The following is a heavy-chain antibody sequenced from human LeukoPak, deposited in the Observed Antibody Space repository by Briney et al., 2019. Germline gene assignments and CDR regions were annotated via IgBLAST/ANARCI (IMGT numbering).Heavy chain of an antibody. Sequence: GGSLRLFCAASGFTFSIYSMNWIRQAPGRGLEWSSYISSDSSTICYADSVKGRFIISRDNAKNSLNLQMNSLRADDTAVYYCARGIPDIPPGAFDYWGQGTLVTDSS. J-gene: IGHJ4*02. V-gene: IGHV3-48*04. CDR1: GFTFSIYS. D-gene: IGHD2-2*02. CDR3: ARGIPDIPPGAFDY. CDR2: ISSDSSTI.